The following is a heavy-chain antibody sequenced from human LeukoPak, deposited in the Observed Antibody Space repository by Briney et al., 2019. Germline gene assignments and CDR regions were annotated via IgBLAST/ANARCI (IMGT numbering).Heavy chain of an antibody. CDR1: GXTFSDYY. D-gene: IGHD5-12*01. CDR3: ARAGDSVSGATIYYYYGMDV. CDR2: ISSSSSYT. V-gene: IGHV3-11*06. J-gene: IGHJ6*02. Sequence: KAGGSLRLSWAASGXTFSDYYVSWIRQAPGKGLEWVSYISSSSSYTNYADSVKGRFTISRDNAKNSLYLQMNSLRAEDTAVYYCARAGDSVSGATIYYYYGMDVWGQGTTVTVSS.